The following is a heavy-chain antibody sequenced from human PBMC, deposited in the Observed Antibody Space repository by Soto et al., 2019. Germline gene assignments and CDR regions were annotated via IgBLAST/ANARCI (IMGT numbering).Heavy chain of an antibody. J-gene: IGHJ4*02. CDR2: IIPIFGTA. D-gene: IGHD1-26*01. V-gene: IGHV1-69*01. CDR1: GGTFSSYA. Sequence: QVQLVQSGAEVKKPGSSVKVSCKASGGTFSSYAISWVRQAPGQGLEWMGGIIPIFGTANYAQKFQGRVTITADESTSTAYMELSSLRSEDTAVYYCARDEKRDKDSGSYYVALGYWGQGTLVTVSS. CDR3: ARDEKRDKDSGSYYVALGY.